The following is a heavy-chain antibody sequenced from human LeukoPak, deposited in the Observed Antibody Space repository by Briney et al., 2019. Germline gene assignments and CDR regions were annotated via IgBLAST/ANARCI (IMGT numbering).Heavy chain of an antibody. CDR1: GFTFSSYA. CDR3: AKWGDYDILTGYYVPDY. Sequence: RGSLRLSCAASGFTFSSYAMSWVRQAPGKGLEWVSAITGSDGTSHYADSVKGRFTISRDNSKNTLYLQVNSLRAEDTAVYYCAKWGDYDILTGYYVPDYWGQGTLVTVSS. D-gene: IGHD3-9*01. J-gene: IGHJ4*02. CDR2: ITGSDGTS. V-gene: IGHV3-23*01.